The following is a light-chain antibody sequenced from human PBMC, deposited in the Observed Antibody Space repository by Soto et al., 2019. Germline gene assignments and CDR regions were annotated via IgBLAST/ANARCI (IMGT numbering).Light chain of an antibody. CDR2: DAS. V-gene: IGKV3-11*01. Sequence: EIVLTQSPATLSLSPGERATLACSASQNVSSYLAWYQQKPGQAPRLLIYDASNRATGIPARFSGSGSGTDFTLTISSLEPEDFAVYYCQQRSNWPLTFGGGTKVEIK. J-gene: IGKJ4*01. CDR1: QNVSSY. CDR3: QQRSNWPLT.